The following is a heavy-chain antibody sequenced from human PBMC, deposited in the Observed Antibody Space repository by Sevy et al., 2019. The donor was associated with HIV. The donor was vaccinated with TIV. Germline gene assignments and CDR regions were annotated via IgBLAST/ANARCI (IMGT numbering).Heavy chain of an antibody. CDR1: GGSISSYY. CDR2: IHYSGST. V-gene: IGHV4-59*01. CDR3: ARSESYATTLDL. D-gene: IGHD2-15*01. J-gene: IGHJ2*01. Sequence: SETLSLTCTVSGGSISSYYWSWIRQPPGKGLEWIGYIHYSGSTNYNPSLKSRVTISIDTSKNQFSLKLSSVTTADTVVYYCARSESYATTLDLWRRGTLVAVSS.